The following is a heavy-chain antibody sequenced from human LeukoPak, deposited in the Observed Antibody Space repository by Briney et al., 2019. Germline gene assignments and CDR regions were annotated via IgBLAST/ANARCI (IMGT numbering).Heavy chain of an antibody. J-gene: IGHJ4*02. V-gene: IGHV4-61*08. CDR2: IFYNGKT. Sequence: SETLSLTCTLSGASFRSGGQYWGWIRQTPGKGLEWIGDIFYNGKTNYNPSLKSRVTISLDTSRSQFSLSLSSVTASDTGVYYCARIFDVWGRGTLVTVSS. CDR3: ARIFDV. CDR1: GASFRSGGQY.